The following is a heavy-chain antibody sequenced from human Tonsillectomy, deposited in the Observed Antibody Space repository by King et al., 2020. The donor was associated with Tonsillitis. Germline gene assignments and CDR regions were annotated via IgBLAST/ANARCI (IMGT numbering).Heavy chain of an antibody. CDR1: GYSFTRNW. Sequence: QLVQSGAEVKKPGESLKISCRGSGYSFTRNWIGWVRHMPGKGLDWMGIIYPGDSDTRYSPPFQGPVTISADKSITPAYLQWSGLKASDTAMYYCARQSYGSGSYYLDSWGQGTLVTVSS. V-gene: IGHV5-51*01. D-gene: IGHD3-10*01. CDR2: IYPGDSDT. J-gene: IGHJ4*02. CDR3: ARQSYGSGSYYLDS.